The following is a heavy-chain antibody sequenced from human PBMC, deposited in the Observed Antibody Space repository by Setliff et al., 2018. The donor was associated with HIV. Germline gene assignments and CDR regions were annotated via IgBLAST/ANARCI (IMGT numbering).Heavy chain of an antibody. J-gene: IGHJ6*03. Sequence: SETLSLTCTVSGGSISSDDFYWNWIRQPPGKGLEWIGSIYYSGTTYYNPSLKSRVTISVDTSKNQFSLKLTSVTAADTAMYYCARTLSTMVKTDGYYDYYYMDVWGKGTTVTVSS. D-gene: IGHD3-10*01. CDR2: IYYSGTT. CDR1: GGSISSDDFY. V-gene: IGHV4-39*07. CDR3: ARTLSTMVKTDGYYDYYYMDV.